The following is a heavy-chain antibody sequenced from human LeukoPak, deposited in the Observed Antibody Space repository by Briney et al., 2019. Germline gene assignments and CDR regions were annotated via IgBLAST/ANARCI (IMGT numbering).Heavy chain of an antibody. Sequence: SVKVSCKASGGTFSSYAISWVRQAPGQGLEWMGRIIPILGIANYAQKFQGRVTITADKSTSTAYMELSSPRSEDTAVYYCARVPYCSGGSCYPDYWGQGTLVTVSS. V-gene: IGHV1-69*04. D-gene: IGHD2-15*01. CDR2: IIPILGIA. CDR1: GGTFSSYA. CDR3: ARVPYCSGGSCYPDY. J-gene: IGHJ4*02.